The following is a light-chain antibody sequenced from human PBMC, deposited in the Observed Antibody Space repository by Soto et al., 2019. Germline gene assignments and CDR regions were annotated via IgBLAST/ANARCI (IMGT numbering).Light chain of an antibody. Sequence: TVLTQSPCTLSLSPGERATLSCRASQSVSSDYLAWYQQKPGQPPRLLIYEASTRAIGIPDRFSGSGSGTEFTLTISRLEPEDFAVYFCQHFGNSPLWTFGQGTKVDI. CDR1: QSVSSDY. V-gene: IGKV3-20*01. CDR3: QHFGNSPLWT. CDR2: EAS. J-gene: IGKJ1*01.